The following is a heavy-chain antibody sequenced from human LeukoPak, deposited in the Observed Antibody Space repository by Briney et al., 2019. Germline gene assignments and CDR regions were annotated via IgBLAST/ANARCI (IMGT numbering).Heavy chain of an antibody. V-gene: IGHV4-59*08. J-gene: IGHJ2*01. CDR1: GGSITSYF. CDR3: ARRVVAYWYFDL. D-gene: IGHD2-21*01. CDR2: VSYSGST. Sequence: SETLSLTCTVSGGSITSYFWSWIRQPPGKGLEWIGYVSYSGSTNYNPSLKSRVTISVDTSGNQFSLRLSSVTAADTAVYYCARRVVAYWYFDLWGRGTLVTVSS.